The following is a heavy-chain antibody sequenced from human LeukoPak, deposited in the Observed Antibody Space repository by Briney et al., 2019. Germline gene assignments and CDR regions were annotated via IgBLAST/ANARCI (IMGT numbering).Heavy chain of an antibody. CDR1: GFTFSSYE. CDR2: ISSSGSTI. D-gene: IGHD3-22*01. V-gene: IGHV3-48*03. CDR3: ARDTYDSSGYYFPFDY. J-gene: IGHJ4*02. Sequence: GGSLRLSCAASGFTFSSYEMNWVRQAPGKGLEWDSYISSSGSTIYYADSVKGRFTISRDNAKNSLYLQMNSLRAEDTAVYYCARDTYDSSGYYFPFDYWGQGTLVTVSS.